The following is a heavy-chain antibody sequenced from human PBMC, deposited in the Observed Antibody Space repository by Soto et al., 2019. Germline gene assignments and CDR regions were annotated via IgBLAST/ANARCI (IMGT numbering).Heavy chain of an antibody. V-gene: IGHV1-8*01. Sequence: QVQLVQSGAELKKPGASVKVSCKASGYTFSNYDMNWVRQATGQGPDWLGWVNPNNGETGYAQRFXGXVXXTTDISTTTAYMELTSLRSEDTAIYYCAKVSRKGSAIDFDYWGQGTLITVSS. CDR1: GYTFSNYD. J-gene: IGHJ4*02. D-gene: IGHD3-10*01. CDR3: AKVSRKGSAIDFDY. CDR2: VNPNNGET.